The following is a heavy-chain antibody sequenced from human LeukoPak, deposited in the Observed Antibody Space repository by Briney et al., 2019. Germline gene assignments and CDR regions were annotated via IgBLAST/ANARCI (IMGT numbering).Heavy chain of an antibody. J-gene: IGHJ4*02. V-gene: IGHV3-30*04. D-gene: IGHD3-9*01. Sequence: PGGSLRLSCAASGFTFSSYAMHWVRQAPGKGLEWVAVISYDGSNKYYADSVKGRFTISGDNSKNTLYLQMNSLRAEDTAVYYCARDLRYFDWLFDFDYWGQGTLVTVSS. CDR3: ARDLRYFDWLFDFDY. CDR2: ISYDGSNK. CDR1: GFTFSSYA.